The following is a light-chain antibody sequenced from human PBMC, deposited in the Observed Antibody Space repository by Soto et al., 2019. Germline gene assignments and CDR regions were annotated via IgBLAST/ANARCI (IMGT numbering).Light chain of an antibody. Sequence: AIRMTQSPSSFSASTGDRVTITCRASQGIGSYLAWNQQNPGKAPKLLIYAASTLQSGVPSRFSGSGSGTDFTLTISCLQSEDFATYYCQQYYSYPYTFGQGTKLEIK. CDR2: AAS. V-gene: IGKV1-8*01. CDR1: QGIGSY. J-gene: IGKJ2*01. CDR3: QQYYSYPYT.